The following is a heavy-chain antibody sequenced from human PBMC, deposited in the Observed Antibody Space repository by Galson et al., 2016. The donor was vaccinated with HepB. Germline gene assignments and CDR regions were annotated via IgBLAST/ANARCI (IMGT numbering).Heavy chain of an antibody. D-gene: IGHD5-24*01. CDR1: GFTFRNYG. CDR3: ATNGDGYNYFLY. CDR2: ISYDESIK. V-gene: IGHV3-30*03. J-gene: IGHJ4*02. Sequence: SLRLSCAGSGFTFRNYGMHWVRQAPGKGLEWVAVISYDESIKYYADPGKDRFTISRDNSKNTLYLQMSSLRAEDTAVYYCATNGDGYNYFLYWGQGTLVTVSS.